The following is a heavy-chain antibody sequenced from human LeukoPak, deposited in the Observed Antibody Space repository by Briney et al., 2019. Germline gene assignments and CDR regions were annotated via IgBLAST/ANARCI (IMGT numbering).Heavy chain of an antibody. CDR2: IIWYSGSI. Sequence: PGGSLRLSCAASGFTFDDHVMHWVRQAPRKGLEGVSGIIWYSGSIHYEHSVKGRVTISRDNVKTSLYLQMNSLRAEDTALYYCAKDAATVRDEDWFDPCGQGTLVTASS. V-gene: IGHV3-9*01. D-gene: IGHD4-17*01. CDR1: GFTFDDHV. J-gene: IGHJ5*02. CDR3: AKDAATVRDEDWFDP.